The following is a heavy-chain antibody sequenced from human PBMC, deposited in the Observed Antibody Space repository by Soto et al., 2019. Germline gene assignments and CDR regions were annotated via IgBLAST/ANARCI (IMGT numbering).Heavy chain of an antibody. CDR2: VSQDGRNT. Sequence: VQLVESGGGVVQPGRSLRLSCAASGFTFSDYVMHWVRQAPGKGLEWVAVVSQDGRNTHYADSVKGRFTISRDSSKNTVSLEMTSLRAEDTAVYYCATGGRQWLVTSDFNYWGQGALVTVSS. CDR3: ATGGRQWLVTSDFNY. D-gene: IGHD6-19*01. J-gene: IGHJ4*02. CDR1: GFTFSDYV. V-gene: IGHV3-30*03.